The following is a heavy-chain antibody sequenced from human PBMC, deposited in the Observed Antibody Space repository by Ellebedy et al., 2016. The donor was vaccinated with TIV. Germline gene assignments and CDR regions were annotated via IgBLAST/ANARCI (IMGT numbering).Heavy chain of an antibody. Sequence: GESLKISXAASGYIFKNYGMHWVRQVPGKGLQWVAVIAYDGYNEHYQDSVKGRFTVSRDNSKNTLFLQMKSLRPEDTAIYYGARDNVRGAYPFKEGDGIDLWGQGTLVTVTS. V-gene: IGHV3-30*03. J-gene: IGHJ3*01. CDR3: ARDNVRGAYPFKEGDGIDL. CDR1: GYIFKNYG. CDR2: IAYDGYNE. D-gene: IGHD3-10*02.